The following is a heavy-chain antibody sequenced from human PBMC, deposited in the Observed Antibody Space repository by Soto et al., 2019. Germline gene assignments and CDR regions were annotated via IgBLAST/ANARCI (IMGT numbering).Heavy chain of an antibody. J-gene: IGHJ4*02. D-gene: IGHD3-16*01. CDR2: ISYNGDTT. Sequence: QVQLVESGGDVVQPGRSLRLSCAASGFAFSSYAMHWVRQAPGKGLEWVAVISYNGDTTYYAESVKGRFTISRDNSMNTLDLQTNSLRSVDKAVYYCAGDQIPGPPDYGDYWGQGTPVTVSS. CDR3: AGDQIPGPPDYGDY. CDR1: GFAFSSYA. V-gene: IGHV3-30-3*01.